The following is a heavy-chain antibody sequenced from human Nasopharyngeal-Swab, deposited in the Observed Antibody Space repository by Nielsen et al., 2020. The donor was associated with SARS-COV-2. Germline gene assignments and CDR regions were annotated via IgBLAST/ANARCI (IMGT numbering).Heavy chain of an antibody. CDR2: IWYDGSNK. Sequence: WIRQRPGKGLEWVAVIWYDGSNKYYADSVKGRFTISRDNSKNTLYLQMNSLRAEDTAVYYCARDRAYCSSTSCQYLEYYFDYWGQGTLVTVSS. V-gene: IGHV3-33*01. CDR3: ARDRAYCSSTSCQYLEYYFDY. D-gene: IGHD2-2*01. J-gene: IGHJ4*02.